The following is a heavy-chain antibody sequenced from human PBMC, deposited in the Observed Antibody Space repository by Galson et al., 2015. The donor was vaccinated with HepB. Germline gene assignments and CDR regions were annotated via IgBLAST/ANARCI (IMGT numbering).Heavy chain of an antibody. V-gene: IGHV1-18*04. Sequence: SVKVSCKASGYTFTSYGINWVRQAPGQGLEWMGWISAYNGHTNFPQMLQGRVTMTTDTSTSTAYMELRSLRSDDTAVYYCARGGGYGPRGYTYGDFDYWGQGTLVTVSS. CDR1: GYTFTSYG. CDR2: ISAYNGHT. CDR3: ARGGGYGPRGYTYGDFDY. D-gene: IGHD5-18*01. J-gene: IGHJ4*02.